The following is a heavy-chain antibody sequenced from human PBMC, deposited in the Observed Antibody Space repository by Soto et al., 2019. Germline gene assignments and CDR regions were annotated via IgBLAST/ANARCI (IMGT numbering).Heavy chain of an antibody. CDR3: AGTYGSADS. J-gene: IGHJ5*01. V-gene: IGHV3-21*01. CDR2: ISSSGHMT. D-gene: IGHD3-10*01. CDR1: GFGFTFSNYY. Sequence: EVQLVESGGGLVRPGGSLSLSCAASGFGFTFSNYYMNWIRQAPGKGLEWVSSISSSGHMTFYAPSVNGRFTISRDNGKNSLFLQMYTLRAADTGVYFCAGTYGSADSWGPGTLVTVSS.